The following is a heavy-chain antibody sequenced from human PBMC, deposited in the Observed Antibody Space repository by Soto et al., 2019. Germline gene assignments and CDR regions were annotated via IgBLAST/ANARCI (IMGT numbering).Heavy chain of an antibody. V-gene: IGHV1-69*12. CDR1: GGTFRNSA. Sequence: QVQLVQSGAEVKKPGSSVTVSCKASGGTFRNSAISWVRQAPGQGLEWMGGIIPILPTPDYAQKFQGRVTISADESTGTAYMELTSLRSEDTAVYYCARDKDRQQLGGNYYYGIDVWGQGTTVTVSS. D-gene: IGHD3-3*02. CDR3: ARDKDRQQLGGNYYYGIDV. J-gene: IGHJ6*02. CDR2: IIPILPTP.